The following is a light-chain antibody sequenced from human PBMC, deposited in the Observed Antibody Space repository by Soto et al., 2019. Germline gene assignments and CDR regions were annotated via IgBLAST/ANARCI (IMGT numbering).Light chain of an antibody. J-gene: IGKJ1*01. Sequence: DIQMAQSPSSLSASVGDTITITCRASRNINTYLNWYQQKPGKAPKLLIFGASSLQSGVPSRFSGSGSRTDFTLTISSLQPEDVATYYCQKYNNAPRTFGQGTTVEIK. CDR2: GAS. CDR1: RNINTY. V-gene: IGKV1-39*01. CDR3: QKYNNAPRT.